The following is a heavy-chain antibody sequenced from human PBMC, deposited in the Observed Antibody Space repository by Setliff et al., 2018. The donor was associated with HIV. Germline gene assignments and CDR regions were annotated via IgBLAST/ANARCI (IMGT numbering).Heavy chain of an antibody. CDR2: VYYTGKT. Sequence: LSLTCSVSGVSIVSGGFYFSWIRHHPGKGLEWIGTVYYTGKTYYNPSLQSRLTMSADTSKNQLSLKINPVTAADTAVYFCARDLHANYHVVDIWGPGTMVTVSS. D-gene: IGHD2-15*01. V-gene: IGHV4-31*03. CDR1: GVSIVSGGFY. J-gene: IGHJ3*02. CDR3: ARDLHANYHVVDI.